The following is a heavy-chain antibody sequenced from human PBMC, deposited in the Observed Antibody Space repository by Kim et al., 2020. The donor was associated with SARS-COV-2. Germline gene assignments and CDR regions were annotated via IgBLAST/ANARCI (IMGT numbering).Heavy chain of an antibody. Sequence: GGSLRLSCAASGFTFSNYAMHWVRQAPGKGLQWMAVIPFDGSNIHYADFVKGQFTISRDNSKNILYLEMRSLRGDDMAVYFCARGDGPGNWLIDSWGQG. CDR2: IPFDGSNI. D-gene: IGHD4-17*01. V-gene: IGHV3-30*04. J-gene: IGHJ4*02. CDR3: ARGDGPGNWLIDS. CDR1: GFTFSNYA.